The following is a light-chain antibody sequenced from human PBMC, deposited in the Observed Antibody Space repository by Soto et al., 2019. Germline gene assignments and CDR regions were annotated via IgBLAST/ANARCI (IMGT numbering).Light chain of an antibody. CDR2: SNN. V-gene: IGLV1-44*01. J-gene: IGLJ1*01. Sequence: QSALTQPPSASGTPGQRVTISCSGSSSNIGSNTVNWYQQLPGTAPKLLIYSNNQRPSGVPDRFSGSNSGNTATLTISRVEAGDEADYYCQVWDSSSDHQVFGTGTKVTV. CDR3: QVWDSSSDHQV. CDR1: SSNIGSNT.